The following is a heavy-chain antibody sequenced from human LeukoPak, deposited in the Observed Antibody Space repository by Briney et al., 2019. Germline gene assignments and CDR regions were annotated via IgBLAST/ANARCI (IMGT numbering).Heavy chain of an antibody. CDR1: GGTFSSYA. CDR2: IIPIFGTA. V-gene: IGHV1-69*13. J-gene: IGHJ4*02. CDR3: ATNRAYYGSGSYYSDY. D-gene: IGHD3-10*01. Sequence: ASVKVSCKASGGTFSSYAISWVRQAPGQGLEWMGGIIPIFGTANYAQKFQGRVTITADESTSTAYMELSRLRSEDTAVYYCATNRAYYGSGSYYSDYWGQGTLVTVSS.